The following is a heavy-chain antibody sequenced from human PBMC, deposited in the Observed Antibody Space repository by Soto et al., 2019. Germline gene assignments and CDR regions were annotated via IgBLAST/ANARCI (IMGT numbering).Heavy chain of an antibody. CDR2: LSVYTGNT. CDR1: GYTFTSYG. V-gene: IGHV1-18*04. CDR3: ARDRCTTDRCYTHHFDV. D-gene: IGHD2-8*01. J-gene: IGHJ6*02. Sequence: QVQLVQSGGEVTKPGASVKVSCKSSGYTFTSYGVSWVQQAPGQGLEWLGWLSVYTGNTKQAQKFQDRVTLTTEASTGTASLELRNLRSDDTAVYYCARDRCTTDRCYTHHFDVWGQGTTVTVSS.